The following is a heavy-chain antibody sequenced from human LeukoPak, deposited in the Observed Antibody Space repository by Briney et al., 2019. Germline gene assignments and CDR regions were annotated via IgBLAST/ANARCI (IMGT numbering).Heavy chain of an antibody. Sequence: PGGSLGLSCAASGFTFSSYWMTWVRQAPGKGLEWVANIREDGSEKYYVDSVKGRFTISRDNAKNLLYLQMNSLRAEDSAVYYCARDDRDGYNYFAYWGQGTLVTVSS. D-gene: IGHD5-24*01. CDR3: ARDDRDGYNYFAY. V-gene: IGHV3-7*04. J-gene: IGHJ4*02. CDR1: GFTFSSYW. CDR2: IREDGSEK.